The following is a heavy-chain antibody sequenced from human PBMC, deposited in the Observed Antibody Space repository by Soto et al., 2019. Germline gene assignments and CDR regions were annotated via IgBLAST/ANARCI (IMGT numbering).Heavy chain of an antibody. CDR2: IYSSGAS. V-gene: IGHV3-53*01. J-gene: IGHJ5*02. D-gene: IGHD3-10*01. Sequence: GVSLRLPWAAAGCTGGSSYMSWVRQAPGKGLEWVSVIYSSGASYYADSVKGRFTTSRDNSKNTLYLQMNSLRAEDTAVYYCATTLGINVTVGSVWFDPWGHGPLVTV. CDR3: ATTLGINVTVGSVWFDP. CDR1: GCTGGSSY.